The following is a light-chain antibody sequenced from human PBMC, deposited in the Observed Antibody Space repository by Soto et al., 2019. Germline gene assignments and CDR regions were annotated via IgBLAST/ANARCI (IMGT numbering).Light chain of an antibody. CDR1: QSFRGL. CDR2: DAY. V-gene: IGKV3-11*01. J-gene: IGKJ5*01. CDR3: QHRHMWPIK. Sequence: EVVLTQSPVTLSLSPGERATLSCRASQSFRGLLAWYQQKPGQAPRLLIYDAYNRATGIPHRFSVSGSGTDFTLTISSLEPEDSAVYYCQHRHMWPIKFGQGTRLEIK.